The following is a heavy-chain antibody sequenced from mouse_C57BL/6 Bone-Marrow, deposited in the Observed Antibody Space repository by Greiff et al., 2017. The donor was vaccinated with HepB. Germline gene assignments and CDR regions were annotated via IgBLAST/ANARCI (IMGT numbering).Heavy chain of an antibody. Sequence: EVKLMESGPGLVKPSQSLSLTCSVTGYSITSGYYWNWIRQFPGNKLEWMGYISYDGSNNYNPSLKNRISITRDTSKNQFFLKLNSVTTEDTATYYCARASYEDYAMDYWGQGTSVTVSS. V-gene: IGHV3-6*01. D-gene: IGHD1-1*01. J-gene: IGHJ4*01. CDR1: GYSITSGYY. CDR3: ARASYEDYAMDY. CDR2: ISYDGSN.